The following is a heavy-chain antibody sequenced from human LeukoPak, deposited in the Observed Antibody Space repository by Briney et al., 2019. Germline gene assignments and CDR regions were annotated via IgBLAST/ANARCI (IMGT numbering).Heavy chain of an antibody. V-gene: IGHV3-30-3*01. CDR2: ISYDGSNK. J-gene: IGHJ4*02. Sequence: GGSLRLSCAASGFTFSSYAMHWVRQAPGKGLEWVAVISYDGSNKYYADSVKGRFTISRDNSKNTLYLQMNSLRAEDTAAYYCAGAVYSSGWSTPADYWGQGTLVTVSS. D-gene: IGHD6-19*01. CDR3: AGAVYSSGWSTPADY. CDR1: GFTFSSYA.